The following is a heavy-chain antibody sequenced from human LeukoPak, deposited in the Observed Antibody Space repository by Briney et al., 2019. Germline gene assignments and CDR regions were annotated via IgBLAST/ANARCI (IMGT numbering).Heavy chain of an antibody. CDR3: TRAPHPRCSSSGCYLDY. J-gene: IGHJ4*02. Sequence: PGGSLRLSCSTSGFTFGDYAMSWVRQAPGKGLEWVGFIQAKAYGGATKYAASVNGRCSISRDDSQSIANLQMNDLKTEDTAVYYCTRAPHPRCSSSGCYLDYWGQGTLVTVSS. V-gene: IGHV3-49*04. D-gene: IGHD2-2*01. CDR2: IQAKAYGGAT. CDR1: GFTFGDYA.